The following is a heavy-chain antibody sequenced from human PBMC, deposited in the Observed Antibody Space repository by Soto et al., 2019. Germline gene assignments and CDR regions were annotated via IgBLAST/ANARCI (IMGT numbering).Heavy chain of an antibody. V-gene: IGHV1-2*02. Sequence: GASVKVSCKASGYTFTGYYMHWVRQAPGQGLEWMGWINPNSGGTNYAQKFQGRVTMTRDTSISTAYMELSRLRSDDTAVYYCARDQALYSTRYYGMDVWGQGTTVTVSS. CDR2: INPNSGGT. CDR1: GYTFTGYY. J-gene: IGHJ6*02. CDR3: ARDQALYSTRYYGMDV. D-gene: IGHD4-4*01.